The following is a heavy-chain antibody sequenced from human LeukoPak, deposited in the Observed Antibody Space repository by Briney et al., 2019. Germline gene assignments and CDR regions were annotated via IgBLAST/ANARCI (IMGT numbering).Heavy chain of an antibody. D-gene: IGHD3-10*01. CDR3: ARVKIYYGSENMVSSYYFDC. CDR1: GGTFSSYA. V-gene: IGHV1-2*02. CDR2: INPNSGGT. J-gene: IGHJ4*02. Sequence: ASVKVSCKASGGTFSSYAISWMRQAPGQGLEWMGWINPNSGGTSYAQKFQVRVTMTRDTSISTAYMALSRLRSDDTAVYYCARVKIYYGSENMVSSYYFDCWGQGTLVTVSS.